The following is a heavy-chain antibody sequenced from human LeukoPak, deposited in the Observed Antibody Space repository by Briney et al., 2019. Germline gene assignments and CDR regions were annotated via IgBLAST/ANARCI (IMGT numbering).Heavy chain of an antibody. CDR3: ARDRGLSCRGGTCSMES. Sequence: GASVKVSCKASGGTFSSYAISWVRQAPGQGLEWMGWISTYDGNANYAQQLQGRVTMTKDTSTSTAYMELRSLISDDTAVYYCARDRGLSCRGGTCSMESWGQGTLVTVSS. CDR1: GGTFSSYA. CDR2: ISTYDGNA. J-gene: IGHJ5*02. V-gene: IGHV1-18*01. D-gene: IGHD2-15*01.